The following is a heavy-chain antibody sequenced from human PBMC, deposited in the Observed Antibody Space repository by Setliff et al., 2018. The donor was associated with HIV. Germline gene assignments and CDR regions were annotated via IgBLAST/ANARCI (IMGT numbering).Heavy chain of an antibody. CDR3: IKGHYSTLG. CDR2: ISRGGGFI. V-gene: IGHV3-21*01. Sequence: GGSLRLSCAASGFSLNDXXMHWVRQAPGKGLEWVSCISRGGGFIYYADSVKGXFTISRDNAKNSLHLQMNGLRVAATPVSYCIKGHYSTLGWGQGALVTVSS. D-gene: IGHD6-13*01. J-gene: IGHJ4*02. CDR1: GFSLNDXX.